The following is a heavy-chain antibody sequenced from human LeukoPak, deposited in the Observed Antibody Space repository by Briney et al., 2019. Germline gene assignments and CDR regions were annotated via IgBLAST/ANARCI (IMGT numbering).Heavy chain of an antibody. D-gene: IGHD3-10*01. J-gene: IGHJ6*03. Sequence: GGSLRLSCAASGFTFYSYAMNWVRQTPGKGLEWVSTFSGSGGSTYYADSVEGRFTISRDNSKNTLYLQMNSLRAEDTALYHCARVITMVRGGISVYYYYYMDVWGKGTTVTISS. CDR2: FSGSGGST. V-gene: IGHV3-23*01. CDR3: ARVITMVRGGISVYYYYYMDV. CDR1: GFTFYSYA.